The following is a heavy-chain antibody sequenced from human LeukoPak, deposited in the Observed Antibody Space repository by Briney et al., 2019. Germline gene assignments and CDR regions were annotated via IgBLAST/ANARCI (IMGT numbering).Heavy chain of an antibody. CDR1: GYTFTSYD. CDR2: MNPNSGNT. J-gene: IGHJ4*02. Sequence: ASVKVSCKASGYTFTSYDINWVRQATGQGLELMGWMNPNSGNTGYAQKFQGRVTMTRNTSISTAYMELSSLRSEDTAVYYCARGYYGSGSYSIPFDYWGQGTLVTVSS. V-gene: IGHV1-8*01. CDR3: ARGYYGSGSYSIPFDY. D-gene: IGHD3-10*01.